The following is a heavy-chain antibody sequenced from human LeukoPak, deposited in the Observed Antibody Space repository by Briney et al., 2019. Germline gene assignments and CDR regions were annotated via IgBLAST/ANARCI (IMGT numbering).Heavy chain of an antibody. Sequence: SETLSLTCTVSDGSISSYYWSWIRQPPGKGLEWIGYIYYSGRTNYNPSLKSRVTISVDTSKSQLSLRLSSVTAADTAVYYCARGSNASQYGMDVWGQGTTVTVSS. CDR2: IYYSGRT. J-gene: IGHJ6*02. CDR3: ARGSNASQYGMDV. V-gene: IGHV4-59*01. D-gene: IGHD3-16*01. CDR1: DGSISSYY.